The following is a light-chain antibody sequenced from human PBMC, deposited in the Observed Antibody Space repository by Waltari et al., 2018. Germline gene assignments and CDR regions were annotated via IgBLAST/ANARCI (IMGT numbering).Light chain of an antibody. CDR3: QKYGSLPAT. V-gene: IGKV3-20*01. CDR2: DAS. J-gene: IGKJ1*01. Sequence: EIMLTQSPGTLSLSPGERATLSCMASQSISKYLAWYQQKPGQAPRLLIYDASIRATGIPDSFSGSGYGTDFSLTISRLEPEDYAVYYCQKYGSLPATFGRGTKVEIK. CDR1: QSISKY.